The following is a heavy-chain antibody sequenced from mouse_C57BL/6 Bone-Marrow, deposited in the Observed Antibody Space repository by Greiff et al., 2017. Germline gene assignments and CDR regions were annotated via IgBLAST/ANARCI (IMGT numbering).Heavy chain of an antibody. Sequence: QVQLQQPGAELVKPGASVKMSCKASGYTFTSYWITWVKQRPGQGLEWIGDIYPGSGSTNYNEKFKSKATLTVDPSSSTAYMQLSSLTSEDSAVYYCARGTLAWFAYWGQGTLVTVSA. V-gene: IGHV1-55*01. CDR2: IYPGSGST. J-gene: IGHJ3*01. CDR3: ARGTLAWFAY. D-gene: IGHD3-3*01. CDR1: GYTFTSYW.